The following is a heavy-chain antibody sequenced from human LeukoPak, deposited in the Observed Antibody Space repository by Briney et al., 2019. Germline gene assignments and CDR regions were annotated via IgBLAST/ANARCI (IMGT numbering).Heavy chain of an antibody. Sequence: GGSLRLSCAASGFTFSNYWMYWVRQAPGKGLVWVSRINTDGSSTGYADSVKGRFTISRDNAKNTLYLQMNSLRVEDTAVYYCMGPASGGQGTLVTVSS. CDR3: MGPAS. CDR2: INTDGSST. CDR1: GFTFSNYW. J-gene: IGHJ4*02. V-gene: IGHV3-74*01.